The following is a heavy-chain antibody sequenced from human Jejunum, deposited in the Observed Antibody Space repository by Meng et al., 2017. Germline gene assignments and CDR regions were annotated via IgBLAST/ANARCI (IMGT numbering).Heavy chain of an antibody. D-gene: IGHD3-10*01. V-gene: IGHV3-30*07. J-gene: IGHJ4*02. Sequence: QGQLVESGGGVVQPGRSLRLSCAAAGLTFSAYTMHWVRQAPGKGPEWLTAMSYDGDREYYADSVKGRFTISRDNSKNTLYLQMDSLTPEDSAVYYCGREPSFGEHDYWGQGTLVTVSS. CDR3: GREPSFGEHDY. CDR2: MSYDGDRE. CDR1: GLTFSAYT.